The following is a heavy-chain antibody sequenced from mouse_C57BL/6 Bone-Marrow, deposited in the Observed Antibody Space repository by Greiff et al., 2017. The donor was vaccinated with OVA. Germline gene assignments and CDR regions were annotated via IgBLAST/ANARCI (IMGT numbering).Heavy chain of an antibody. CDR1: GYAFSSYW. D-gene: IGHD1-1*01. Sequence: QVQLQQSGAELVKPGASVKISCKASGYAFSSYWMNWVKQRPGKGLEWIGQIYPGDGDTNYNGKFKGKATLTADKSSSTAYMQLSSLTSEDSAVYFCARRGYCGSRYWYFDVWGTGTTVTVSS. V-gene: IGHV1-80*01. CDR3: ARRGYCGSRYWYFDV. J-gene: IGHJ1*03. CDR2: IYPGDGDT.